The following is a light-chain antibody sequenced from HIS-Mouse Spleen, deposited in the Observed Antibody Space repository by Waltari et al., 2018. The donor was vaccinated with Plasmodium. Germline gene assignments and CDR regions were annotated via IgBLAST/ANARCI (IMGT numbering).Light chain of an antibody. J-gene: IGLJ2*01. CDR2: KDS. CDR1: ALPKQY. Sequence: SYELTQPPSVSVSPGQTARITCSGDALPKQYAYWYQQKPGQAPGLVIYKDSERTSGIPERCSGSSSGTTVTLTISGVQAEDEADDYCQSADSSGTYRVFGGGTKLTVL. V-gene: IGLV3-25*03. CDR3: QSADSSGTYRV.